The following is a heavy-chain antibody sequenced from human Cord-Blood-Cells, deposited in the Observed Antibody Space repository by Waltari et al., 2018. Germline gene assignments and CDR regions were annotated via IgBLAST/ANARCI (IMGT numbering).Heavy chain of an antibody. V-gene: IGHV5-51*03. CDR1: GYSFTSYW. J-gene: IGHJ6*02. Sequence: EVQLVQSGAEVKKPGESLKISCKGSGYSFTSYWIGLVRQMPGKGLEWLGFVCQGNSDTRYSPSCQGQVTISADKSISTAYLQWSSLKASDTAMYYCARSNYYGMDVWGQGTTVTVSS. CDR2: VCQGNSDT. CDR3: ARSNYYGMDV.